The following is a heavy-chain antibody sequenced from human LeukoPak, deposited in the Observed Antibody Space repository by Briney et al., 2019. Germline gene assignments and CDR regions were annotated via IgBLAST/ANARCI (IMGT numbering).Heavy chain of an antibody. V-gene: IGHV3-9*01. Sequence: GGSLRLSCAASGFTFDDYAMHWVRQAPGKGLEWVSGISWNSGSIGYADSVKGRFTISRDNAKNSLYLQMNSLRAEDTALYYCAKDRVYCSGGSCYSLLDYWGQGTLVTVSS. CDR1: GFTFDDYA. CDR3: AKDRVYCSGGSCYSLLDY. D-gene: IGHD2-15*01. CDR2: ISWNSGSI. J-gene: IGHJ4*02.